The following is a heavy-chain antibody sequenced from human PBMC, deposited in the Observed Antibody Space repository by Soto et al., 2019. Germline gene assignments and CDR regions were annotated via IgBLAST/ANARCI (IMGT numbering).Heavy chain of an antibody. CDR1: GYSFTSYW. CDR3: ARQTSRGVSGYDSPSDY. D-gene: IGHD5-12*01. J-gene: IGHJ4*02. Sequence: GESLKISCKGSGYSFTSYWIGWVRRMPGKGLEWMGIIYPGDSDTRYSPSFQGQVTISADKSISTAYLQWSSLKASDTAMYYCARQTSRGVSGYDSPSDYWGQGTLVTVSS. V-gene: IGHV5-51*01. CDR2: IYPGDSDT.